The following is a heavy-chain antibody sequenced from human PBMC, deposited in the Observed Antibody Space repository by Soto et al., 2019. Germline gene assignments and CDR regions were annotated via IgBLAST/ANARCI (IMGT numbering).Heavy chain of an antibody. CDR1: GGTFSSYT. V-gene: IGHV1-69*06. Sequence: ASVKVSCKTSGGTFSSYTISWVRQAPGQGLEWMGGIIPFFGTTDYAQEFQGRVTITADKSTSTAYMELSSLRSEDTAAYYGARGALVQTAAILQRTFDSWGHGTLVTGTS. CDR3: ARGALVQTAAILQRTFDS. D-gene: IGHD1-1*01. J-gene: IGHJ4*01. CDR2: IIPFFGTT.